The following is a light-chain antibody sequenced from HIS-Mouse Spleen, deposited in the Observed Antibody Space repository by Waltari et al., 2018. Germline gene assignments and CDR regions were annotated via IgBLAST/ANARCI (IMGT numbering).Light chain of an antibody. J-gene: IGKJ3*01. Sequence: DIVMTQSPDSLAVSLGERATLNCKSSQSVLYRSNNKNYLAWYQQKPGQPPKLLIYWASTRESGVPDRFSGSGSGTDFTLTISSLQAEDVAVYYCQQYYSTPFTFGPGTKVDIK. CDR1: QSVLYRSNNKNY. CDR2: WAS. V-gene: IGKV4-1*01. CDR3: QQYYSTPFT.